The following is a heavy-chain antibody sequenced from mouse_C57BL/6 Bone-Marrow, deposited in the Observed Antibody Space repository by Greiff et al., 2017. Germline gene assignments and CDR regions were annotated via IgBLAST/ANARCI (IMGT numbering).Heavy chain of an antibody. J-gene: IGHJ4*01. CDR3: ARLPLIYYYAMDY. CDR1: GYAFSSYW. Sequence: VQLQQSGAELVKPGSSVKISCKASGYAFSSYWMNWVKQRPGKGLEWIGKIYPGDGDTNYNGKFKGKATLTADKSSSTAYMQLSSLTSEDSAVYFCARLPLIYYYAMDYWGQGTSVTVSS. V-gene: IGHV1-80*01. D-gene: IGHD1-2*01. CDR2: IYPGDGDT.